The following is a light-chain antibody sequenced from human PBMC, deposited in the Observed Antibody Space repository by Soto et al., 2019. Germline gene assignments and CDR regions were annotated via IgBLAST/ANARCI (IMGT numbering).Light chain of an antibody. CDR2: GNS. CDR1: SSNIGAGYD. Sequence: QSVLTQPPSVSGAPGQRVTISCTGSSSNIGAGYDVHWYQQLPGTAPKLLIYGNSVRPSGVPDRFSGSQSGTSASLAITGLQAEDEADYYCKSYDSSLSGFYVFGTGTKVTVL. V-gene: IGLV1-40*01. J-gene: IGLJ1*01. CDR3: KSYDSSLSGFYV.